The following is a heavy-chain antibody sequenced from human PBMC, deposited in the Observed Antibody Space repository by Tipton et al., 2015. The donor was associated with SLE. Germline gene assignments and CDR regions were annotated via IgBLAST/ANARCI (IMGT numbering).Heavy chain of an antibody. J-gene: IGHJ4*02. CDR3: ARSHHDILEVDY. CDR2: MFHNGAT. D-gene: IGHD3-9*01. Sequence: TLSLTCAVSGYSIDSNNWWAWIRQPPGKGLEWIGYMFHNGATYFNPSLKSRVTMSVDTSKNQFSLKLSSVTAADTAVYYCARSHHDILEVDYWGQGTLVTVSS. V-gene: IGHV4-28*01. CDR1: GYSIDSNNW.